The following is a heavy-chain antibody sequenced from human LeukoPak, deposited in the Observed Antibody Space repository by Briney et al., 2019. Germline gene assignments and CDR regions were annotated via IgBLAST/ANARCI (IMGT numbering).Heavy chain of an antibody. Sequence: GGSLRLSCAASGFTFSSYGMHWVRQAPGKGLEWVSRITRDGSSTTYADSVKGRFTTSRDNAKNTLYLQMDSLRDDDTAVYYCARDPGYESWSPFWGGMDVWGNGTTVPVSS. V-gene: IGHV3-74*01. CDR1: GFTFSSYG. CDR3: ARDPGYESWSPFWGGMDV. D-gene: IGHD3-16*01. CDR2: ITRDGSST. J-gene: IGHJ6*04.